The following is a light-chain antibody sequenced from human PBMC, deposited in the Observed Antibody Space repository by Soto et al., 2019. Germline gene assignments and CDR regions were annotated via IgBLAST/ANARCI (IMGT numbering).Light chain of an antibody. J-gene: IGLJ1*01. Sequence: QSVLTQPASVSGSPGQSITISCTGTSSDVGNYKYVSWYQQHPGKAPKLMIYEVSNRPSGVSNRFSGSKSGNTASLTISGLQAEDETAYYCFSYTSSGPYVFGTGTNVTAL. V-gene: IGLV2-14*01. CDR2: EVS. CDR3: FSYTSSGPYV. CDR1: SSDVGNYKY.